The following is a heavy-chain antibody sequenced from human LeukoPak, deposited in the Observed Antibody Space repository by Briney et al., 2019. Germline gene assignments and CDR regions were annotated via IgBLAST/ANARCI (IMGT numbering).Heavy chain of an antibody. Sequence: GGSLRLSCAASGFTFSSYGMHWVRQAPGKGLEWVAVISYDGSNKYYADSVKGRFTISRDNSKNTLYLQMNSLRAEDTAVYYCARGGLLWFGELLPIDYWGQGTLVTVSS. CDR1: GFTFSSYG. CDR2: ISYDGSNK. D-gene: IGHD3-10*01. V-gene: IGHV3-30*03. CDR3: ARGGLLWFGELLPIDY. J-gene: IGHJ4*02.